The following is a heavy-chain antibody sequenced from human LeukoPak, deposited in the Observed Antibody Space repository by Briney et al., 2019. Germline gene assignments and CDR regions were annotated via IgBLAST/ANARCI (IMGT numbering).Heavy chain of an antibody. Sequence: GGSLRLSCAASGFTFSSYAMNWVRQAPGKGLEWVSYISSSGSTIYYADSVKGRFTISRDNAKNSLYLQMNSLRAEDTAVYYCASVGDAFDIWGQGTMVTVSS. CDR1: GFTFSSYA. J-gene: IGHJ3*02. V-gene: IGHV3-48*04. CDR3: ASVGDAFDI. CDR2: ISSSGSTI.